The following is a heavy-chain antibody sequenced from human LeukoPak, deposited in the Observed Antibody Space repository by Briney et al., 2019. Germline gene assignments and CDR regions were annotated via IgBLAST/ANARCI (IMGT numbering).Heavy chain of an antibody. Sequence: PSGTLSLTCTVSGGSISSYYWSWIRQPPGKGLEWIGYIYYSGSTNYNPSLKSRVTISVDTSKNQFSLQLSSVTAADTAVYYCARDRLSYYMDVWGKGTTVTVSS. CDR3: ARDRLSYYMDV. D-gene: IGHD6-25*01. CDR1: GGSISSYY. V-gene: IGHV4-59*01. CDR2: IYYSGST. J-gene: IGHJ6*03.